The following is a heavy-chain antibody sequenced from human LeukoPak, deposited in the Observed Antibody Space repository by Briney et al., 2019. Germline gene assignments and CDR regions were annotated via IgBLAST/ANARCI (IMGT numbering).Heavy chain of an antibody. Sequence: GGSLRLSCAASGFTVSTNYMNWVRQAPGRGLEWVSILYSGESAYYADSVKGRFTVSRDSSKTTLFLQMNALRAEDTAVYYCARVGDHYHWYLDVWGRGTLVTVST. J-gene: IGHJ2*01. CDR2: LYSGESA. CDR1: GFTVSTNY. CDR3: ARVGDHYHWYLDV. D-gene: IGHD3-10*01. V-gene: IGHV3-53*01.